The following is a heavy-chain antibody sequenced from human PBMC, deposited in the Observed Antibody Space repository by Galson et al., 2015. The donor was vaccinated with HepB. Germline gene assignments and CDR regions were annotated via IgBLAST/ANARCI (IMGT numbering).Heavy chain of an antibody. V-gene: IGHV3-49*03. CDR3: TGDRKGGYGPFDY. D-gene: IGHD5-12*01. Sequence: SLRLSCAASGFIFGDYTMSWFRQAPGKGLEWVGSIRSKAYGGTTEYVASVKRRFTISRHDSKSIAYLQINSLKTEDTAVYYCTGDRKGGYGPFDYWGQGTLVTVSS. J-gene: IGHJ4*02. CDR2: IRSKAYGGTT. CDR1: GFIFGDYT.